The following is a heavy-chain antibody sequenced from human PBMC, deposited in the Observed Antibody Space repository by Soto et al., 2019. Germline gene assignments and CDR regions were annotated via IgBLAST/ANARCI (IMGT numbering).Heavy chain of an antibody. V-gene: IGHV4-61*01. D-gene: IGHD1-1*01. Sequence: QVQLQESGPGLVKPSETLSLTCTVSGGSVSLGSYYWSWIRQPPGKGLEWIGYIYYSGSTNYNPSLKSRVTISVDPSKNQFSLKLSSVTAADTAVYYCARDLNWDYYYYYGMDVWGQGTTVTVSS. CDR1: GGSVSLGSYY. CDR2: IYYSGST. CDR3: ARDLNWDYYYYYGMDV. J-gene: IGHJ6*02.